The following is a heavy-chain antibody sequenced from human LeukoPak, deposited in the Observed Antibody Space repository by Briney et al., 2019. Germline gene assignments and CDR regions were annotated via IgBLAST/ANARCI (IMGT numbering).Heavy chain of an antibody. CDR3: ERDYGA. J-gene: IGHJ5*02. D-gene: IGHD4/OR15-4a*01. V-gene: IGHV3-74*03. CDR1: GFTFSRYW. Sequence: PGGSLRLSCAASGFTFSRYWMHWVRQAPGKGLVWVSRINSDGSATTYADFVKGRFTISRDNAMNTLYLQMNSLRVDDTAMYYCERDYGAWGQGTLVTVSP. CDR2: INSDGSAT.